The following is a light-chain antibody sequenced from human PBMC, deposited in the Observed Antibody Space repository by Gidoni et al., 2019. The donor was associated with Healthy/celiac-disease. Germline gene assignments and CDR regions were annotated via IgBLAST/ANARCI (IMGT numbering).Light chain of an antibody. Sequence: QSVLTQPPSASGTPGQRVTISCSGSSSNIGSNYVYWYQQLPGTPPKLLIYRNNQRPSGVPDRFSGSKSGTSASLAISGRRSEDEADYYCAAWDDSLSVVFGGGTKLTVL. CDR3: AAWDDSLSVV. CDR2: RNN. J-gene: IGLJ2*01. CDR1: SSNIGSNY. V-gene: IGLV1-47*01.